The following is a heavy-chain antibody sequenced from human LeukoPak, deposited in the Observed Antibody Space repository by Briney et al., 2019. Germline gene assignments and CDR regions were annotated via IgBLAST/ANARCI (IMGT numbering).Heavy chain of an antibody. D-gene: IGHD2-21*01. Sequence: GGSLRLSCAASGFTVSTSYMSWVRQAPGKGLEWVSVIYSGGSTYYADSVKGRFTISRDNSKNTLYLQMNSLRAEDTAVYYCARAVGYSYGMDVWGQGTTVIVSS. CDR2: IYSGGST. CDR1: GFTVSTSY. V-gene: IGHV3-53*01. CDR3: ARAVGYSYGMDV. J-gene: IGHJ6*02.